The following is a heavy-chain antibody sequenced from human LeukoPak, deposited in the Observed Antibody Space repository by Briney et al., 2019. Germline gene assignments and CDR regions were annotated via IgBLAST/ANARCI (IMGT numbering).Heavy chain of an antibody. CDR1: GGSISSGGYY. Sequence: SQTLSLTCTVSGGSISSGGYYWSWIRQHPGKGLEWIGYIYYSGSTYYNPSLKSRVTISVDTSKNQFSLKLSSVTAADTAVYYCARGHCSGGSCYSHDYWGQGTLVTVS. J-gene: IGHJ4*02. CDR3: ARGHCSGGSCYSHDY. D-gene: IGHD2-15*01. V-gene: IGHV4-31*03. CDR2: IYYSGST.